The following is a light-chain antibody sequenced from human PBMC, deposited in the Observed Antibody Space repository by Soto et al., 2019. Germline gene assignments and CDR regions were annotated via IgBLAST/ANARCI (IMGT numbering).Light chain of an antibody. CDR2: AAS. Sequence: DIQMTQSPSSLSASVGDRVTITCRASQGISNLLAWYQQRPGKLPKLLIYAASTLQPGVPSRFSGSGSGTDLTLTISSLQPEDVATYYCQKFSSDHYTFGGGTKVDIX. J-gene: IGKJ4*01. CDR1: QGISNL. V-gene: IGKV1-27*01. CDR3: QKFSSDHYT.